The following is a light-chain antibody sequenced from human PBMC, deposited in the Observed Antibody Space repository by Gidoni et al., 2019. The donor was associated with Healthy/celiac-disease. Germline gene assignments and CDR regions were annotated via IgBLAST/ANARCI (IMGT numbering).Light chain of an antibody. Sequence: QSVLPQPPSVSAAPGQKVTISCSGSSSNIGNNYVSWYQQLPGTAPKLLIYDNNKRPAGIPDRFSGSKSGKSATLGITGLQTGDEADYYCGTWDSSLSAVVFGGGTKLTVL. J-gene: IGLJ2*01. CDR2: DNN. CDR1: SSNIGNNY. CDR3: GTWDSSLSAVV. V-gene: IGLV1-51*01.